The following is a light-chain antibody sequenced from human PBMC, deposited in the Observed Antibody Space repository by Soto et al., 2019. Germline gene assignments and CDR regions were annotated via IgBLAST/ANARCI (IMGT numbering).Light chain of an antibody. CDR3: QQYSSYWT. J-gene: IGKJ1*01. V-gene: IGKV1-5*03. CDR2: KAS. Sequence: DIQMTQSPSTLSASVGDRVTITCRASHSISTWLAWYQQKPGKAPKLLIYKASSLESGVPSRFSGSGSGTEFTRTIRSLQPEDFATYYCQQYSSYWTFGQGTKVDIK. CDR1: HSISTW.